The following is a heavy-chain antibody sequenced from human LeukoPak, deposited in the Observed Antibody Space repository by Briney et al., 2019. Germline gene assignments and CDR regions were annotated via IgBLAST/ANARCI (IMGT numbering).Heavy chain of an antibody. CDR3: ARDGLARYYYDSSGNAFDI. D-gene: IGHD3-22*01. CDR2: IYSGGST. J-gene: IGHJ3*02. CDR1: GFTVSSNY. V-gene: IGHV3-53*01. Sequence: GGSLRLSCAASGFTVSSNYMSWVRQAPGKGLEWVSVIYSGGSTYYADSVKGRFTISRDNSKNTLYLQMNSLRAEDTAVYYCARDGLARYYYDSSGNAFDIWGQGTMVTVSS.